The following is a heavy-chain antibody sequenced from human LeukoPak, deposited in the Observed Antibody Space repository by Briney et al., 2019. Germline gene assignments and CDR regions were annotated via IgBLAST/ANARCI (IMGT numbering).Heavy chain of an antibody. D-gene: IGHD3-16*01. CDR3: ASRWAFYYYMDV. J-gene: IGHJ6*03. CDR2: IDHRGSS. Sequence: SETLSLTCAVYGGFFSGYYWSWIRQSPGRGLEWIGGIDHRGSSHYNPSLKSRVTISVDTSKNHFSLELSSVNAADTAVYYCASRWAFYYYMDVWGKGTTVTVSS. CDR1: GGFFSGYY. V-gene: IGHV4-34*01.